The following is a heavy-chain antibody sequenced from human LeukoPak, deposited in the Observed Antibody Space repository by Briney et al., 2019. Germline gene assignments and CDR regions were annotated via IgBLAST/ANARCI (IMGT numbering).Heavy chain of an antibody. V-gene: IGHV4-39*07. CDR3: ARVRIRGVLDY. CDR2: IYYSGST. J-gene: IGHJ4*02. D-gene: IGHD3-10*01. CDR1: GGSISSSSYY. Sequence: SETLSLTCTVSGGSISSSSYYWGWIRQPPGKGLEWIGSIYYSGSTNYNPSLKSRVTISVDTSKNQFSLKLSSVTAADTAVYYCARVRIRGVLDYWGQGTLVTVSS.